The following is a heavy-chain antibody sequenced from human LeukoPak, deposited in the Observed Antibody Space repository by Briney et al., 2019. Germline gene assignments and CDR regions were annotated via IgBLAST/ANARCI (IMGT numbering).Heavy chain of an antibody. CDR1: GGSISSGDYS. CDR2: IYYSGSS. J-gene: IGHJ4*02. Sequence: TSETLSLTCTVSGGSISSGDYSWSWIRQPPGKGLEWIGYIYYSGSSFYNPSLKSRLTISVDTSKNHFSLNLSSVTAADTAVYYCARRNDPYYFDYWGQGTLVTVSS. CDR3: ARRNDPYYFDY. V-gene: IGHV4-30-4*08. D-gene: IGHD3-16*01.